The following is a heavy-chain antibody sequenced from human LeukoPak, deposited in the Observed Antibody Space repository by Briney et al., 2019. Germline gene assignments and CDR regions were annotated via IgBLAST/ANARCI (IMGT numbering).Heavy chain of an antibody. CDR2: INHSGST. D-gene: IGHD3-10*01. V-gene: IGHV4-34*01. J-gene: IGHJ4*02. Sequence: SETLYLTCAVYGGSFSGYYWSWIRQPPGKGLEWIGEINHSGSTNYNPSLKSRVTISVDTSKNQFSLKLSSVTAADTAVYYCARGRILWFGELYYFDYWGQGTLVTVSS. CDR3: ARGRILWFGELYYFDY. CDR1: GGSFSGYY.